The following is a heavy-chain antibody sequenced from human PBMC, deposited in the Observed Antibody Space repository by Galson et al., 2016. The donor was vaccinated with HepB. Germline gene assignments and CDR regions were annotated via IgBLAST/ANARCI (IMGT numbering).Heavy chain of an antibody. D-gene: IGHD3-22*01. Sequence: SLRLSCAASGFIFSDHYMEWVRQAAGKGLEWVGRTRNKAKSYSSAYAAPVKGRFTISRDDSKNSLYLQMSSLKTEDTAVYYCARSHRDSRGNVRDFDIWGQGTMVTVSS. CDR3: ARSHRDSRGNVRDFDI. J-gene: IGHJ3*02. V-gene: IGHV3-72*01. CDR2: TRNKAKSYSS. CDR1: GFIFSDHY.